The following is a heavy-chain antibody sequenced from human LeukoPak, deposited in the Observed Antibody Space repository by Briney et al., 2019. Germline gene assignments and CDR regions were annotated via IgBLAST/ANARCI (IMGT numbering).Heavy chain of an antibody. V-gene: IGHV3-21*01. CDR3: AKDSGDYGGPEPVDAFDI. CDR1: GFTFSSYS. Sequence: GGSLRLSCAASGFTFSSYSMNWVRQAPGKGLEWVSSISSSSSYIYYADSVKGRFTISRDNAKNSLYLQMNSLRAEDTAVYYCAKDSGDYGGPEPVDAFDIWGQGTMVTVSS. D-gene: IGHD4-23*01. CDR2: ISSSSSYI. J-gene: IGHJ3*02.